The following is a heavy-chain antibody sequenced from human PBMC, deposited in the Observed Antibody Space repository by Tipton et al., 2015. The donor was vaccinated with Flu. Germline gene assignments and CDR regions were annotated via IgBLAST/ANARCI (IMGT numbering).Heavy chain of an antibody. CDR2: INQDGSAK. CDR3: ARAIAAAGSY. V-gene: IGHV3-7*04. J-gene: IGHJ4*02. Sequence: SLRLSCAASGFTFSNYWMTWVRQAPGKGLEWVANINQDGSAKYYVDSVKGRFTISRDNAKNSLYLQMNSLRAEDTAVYYCARAIAAAGSYWGQGTLVTVPS. CDR1: GFTFSNYW. D-gene: IGHD6-13*01.